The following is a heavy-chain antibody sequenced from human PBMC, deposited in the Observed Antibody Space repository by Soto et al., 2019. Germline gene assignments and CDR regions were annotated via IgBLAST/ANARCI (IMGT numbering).Heavy chain of an antibody. Sequence: QVQLQESGPGLVKPSQTLSLTCTVSGGSISSGDYYWSWIRQPPGKGLEWIGYTYYSGSTYYNPSLQSRVTISVDTSKNQFSLKLSSVTAADTAVYYCARGGIIVVVPAAYYYYYGMDVWGQGTTVTVSS. D-gene: IGHD2-2*01. CDR1: GGSISSGDYY. V-gene: IGHV4-30-4*01. CDR2: TYYSGST. CDR3: ARGGIIVVVPAAYYYYYGMDV. J-gene: IGHJ6*02.